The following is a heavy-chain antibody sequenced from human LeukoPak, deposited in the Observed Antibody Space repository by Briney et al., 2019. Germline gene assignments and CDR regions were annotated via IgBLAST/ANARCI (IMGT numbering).Heavy chain of an antibody. Sequence: ASVKVSCKASGYTFTSYYMHWVRQAPGQGLEWMGIINPSGGSTSYAQKFQGRVTMTRGTSTSTVYMELSSLRSEDTAVYYCARSWAGYCSGGSCYSLDYWGQGTLVTVSS. J-gene: IGHJ4*02. CDR3: ARSWAGYCSGGSCYSLDY. V-gene: IGHV1-46*01. D-gene: IGHD2-15*01. CDR1: GYTFTSYY. CDR2: INPSGGST.